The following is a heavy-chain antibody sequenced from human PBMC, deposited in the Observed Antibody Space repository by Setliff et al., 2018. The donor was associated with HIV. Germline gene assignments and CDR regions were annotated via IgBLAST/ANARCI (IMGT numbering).Heavy chain of an antibody. CDR1: GDSISTGTYY. J-gene: IGHJ4*02. V-gene: IGHV4-39*07. D-gene: IGHD2-8*01. CDR3: ARGPNPGAYFDY. CDR2: VSYSGST. Sequence: SETLSLTCSVSGDSISTGTYYWGWIRQPPGKGLEWIGSVSYSGSTLYNPSLKSRVTISLDPSKNQFSLKLSSVTAADTAVFYCARGPNPGAYFDYWGQGTLVTVSS.